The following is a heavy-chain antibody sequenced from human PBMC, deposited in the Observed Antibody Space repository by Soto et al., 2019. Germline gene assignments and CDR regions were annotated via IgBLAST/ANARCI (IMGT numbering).Heavy chain of an antibody. V-gene: IGHV3-15*01. CDR2: IKSKTDGGTA. J-gene: IGHJ6*02. CDR3: TTDVYSPMDV. CDR1: GFTVSSNY. Sequence: PGGSLRLSCAASGFTVSSNYMSWVRQAPGKGLEWVGRIKSKTDGGTADYAAPVKGRFTISRDDSKNTLYLQMNSLKTEDTAVYYCTTDVYSPMDVWGQGTTVTVSS. D-gene: IGHD4-4*01.